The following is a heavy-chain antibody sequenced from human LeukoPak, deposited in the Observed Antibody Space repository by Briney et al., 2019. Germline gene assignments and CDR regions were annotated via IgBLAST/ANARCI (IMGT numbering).Heavy chain of an antibody. V-gene: IGHV4-4*07. CDR1: GGSISSYY. D-gene: IGHD2-2*02. CDR2: IYTSGST. CDR3: ARDYIVVVPADIQGGALDYYYYYMDV. J-gene: IGHJ6*03. Sequence: ASETLSLTCTVSGGSISSYYWSWIRQPAGKGLEWIGRIYTSGSTNYNPSLKSRVTMSVDTSKNQFSLKLSSVTAADTAVYYCARDYIVVVPADIQGGALDYYYYYMDVWGKGTTVTVSS.